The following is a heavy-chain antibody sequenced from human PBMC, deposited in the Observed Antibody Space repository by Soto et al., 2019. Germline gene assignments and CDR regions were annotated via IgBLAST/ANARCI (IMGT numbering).Heavy chain of an antibody. Sequence: PGGSLRLSCAASGFTFSSYGMHWVRQAPGKGLEWVAVIWYDGSNKYYADSVKGRFTISRDNSKNTLYLQMNSLRAEDTAVYYCARVSGGYYDSSGYPLGYWGQGTLVTVSS. CDR3: ARVSGGYYDSSGYPLGY. CDR2: IWYDGSNK. D-gene: IGHD3-22*01. J-gene: IGHJ4*02. CDR1: GFTFSSYG. V-gene: IGHV3-33*01.